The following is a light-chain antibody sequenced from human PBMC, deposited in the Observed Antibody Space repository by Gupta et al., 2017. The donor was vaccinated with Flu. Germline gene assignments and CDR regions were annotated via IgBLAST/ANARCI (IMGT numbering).Light chain of an antibody. CDR1: EDIVVY. CDR3: QQDEDCPHLS. Sequence: SSLLASVGDRVTITCQGNEDIVVYLCWYEQKPSKAPNRLIYDVAHWETGVTSGFCGGGGGKDFTLTFSSRQQEDIGVYYCQQDEDCPHLSFGHGTKVDFK. CDR2: DVA. J-gene: IGKJ3*01. V-gene: IGKV1-33*01.